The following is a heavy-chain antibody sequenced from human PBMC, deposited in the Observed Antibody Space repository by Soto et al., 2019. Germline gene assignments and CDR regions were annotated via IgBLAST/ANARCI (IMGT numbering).Heavy chain of an antibody. CDR2: ISIYNGHT. CDR3: ARAPGSSSRQLVFDY. Sequence: QVQVVQSGAEVKRPGASVKVSCKASGDNFTSNGISWVRQAPGQGLEWLAWISIYNGHTQYAQKVQGRVTMTTDTSTSTAYMELRSLSSDETAVYYCARAPGSSSRQLVFDYWGQGTLVTVSA. V-gene: IGHV1-18*04. D-gene: IGHD6-6*01. J-gene: IGHJ4*02. CDR1: GDNFTSNG.